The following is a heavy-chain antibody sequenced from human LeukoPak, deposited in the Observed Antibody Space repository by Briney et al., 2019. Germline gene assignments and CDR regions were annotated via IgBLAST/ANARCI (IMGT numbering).Heavy chain of an antibody. V-gene: IGHV3-23*01. CDR2: ISGSGYYS. CDR1: EFTFDNYA. D-gene: IGHD3-9*01. CDR3: AKDPYYDILTGLYYFDY. Sequence: GGSLRLSCAASEFTFDNYAMSWVRQAPGKGLEWVSVISGSGYYSYYADSVKGRFTVSRDNSKTTLYLQMNSLRADDTAVYYCAKDPYYDILTGLYYFDYWGQGTLVTVSS. J-gene: IGHJ4*02.